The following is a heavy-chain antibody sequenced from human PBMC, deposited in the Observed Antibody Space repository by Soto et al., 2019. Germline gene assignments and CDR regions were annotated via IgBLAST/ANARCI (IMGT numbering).Heavy chain of an antibody. D-gene: IGHD3-16*02. V-gene: IGHV3-23*01. Sequence: EAQLLESGGELVQPGGSLRLSCAASGFTFSNYAMNWVRQTPGQEPEWVASVTGSGDGTFYADSVKGRFSISRDNSNNTLYLQMNSLRGEDTAVYYCTKASGAYLSFPWFDPWGLRTLVTVSA. CDR1: GFTFSNYA. CDR3: TKASGAYLSFPWFDP. CDR2: VTGSGDGT. J-gene: IGHJ5*02.